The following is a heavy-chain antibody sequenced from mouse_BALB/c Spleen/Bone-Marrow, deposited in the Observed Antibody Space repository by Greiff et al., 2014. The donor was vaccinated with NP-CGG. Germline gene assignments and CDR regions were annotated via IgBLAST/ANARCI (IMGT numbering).Heavy chain of an antibody. CDR1: GFSFSSYA. CDR3: ARQDYYGSSPHWYFDV. J-gene: IGHJ1*01. D-gene: IGHD1-1*01. CDR2: IGSGGSYT. Sequence: EVQVVESGGGLVKPGGSLKLSCAASGFSFSSYAMSWVRQTPEKRLEWVATIGSGGSYTYQADSVKGRFTISRDTAKNTPYLQMSSLRSEDTAMYYCARQDYYGSSPHWYFDVWGAGTTVTVSS. V-gene: IGHV5-9-3*01.